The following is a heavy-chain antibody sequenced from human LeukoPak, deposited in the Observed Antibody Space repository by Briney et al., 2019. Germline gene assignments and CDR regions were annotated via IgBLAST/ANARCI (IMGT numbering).Heavy chain of an antibody. Sequence: PGGSLRLSCEASGLLFSSYGFYWVRQAPGKGLEWVAYISFSGTTEDYADSLEGRFTISRDNAKNSLYLQMNSLRAEDTAVYYCAKDKAIFGVVTDYWGQGTLVTVSS. CDR3: AKDKAIFGVVTDY. V-gene: IGHV3-30*18. CDR1: GLLFSSYG. J-gene: IGHJ4*02. CDR2: ISFSGTTE. D-gene: IGHD3-3*01.